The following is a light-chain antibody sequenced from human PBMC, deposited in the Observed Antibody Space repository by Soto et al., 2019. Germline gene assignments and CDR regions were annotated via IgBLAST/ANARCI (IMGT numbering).Light chain of an antibody. V-gene: IGKV1-5*01. J-gene: IGKJ1*01. Sequence: DIQITQSPSTLSASVGDRVTITCRASQSISSWLDWYQQKPGKAPKLLIYDASSLESGVPSRFRGSGSGTDFTLTISGLQPDDFTTYYCQQYTSYSRAFGQGTKVDIK. CDR1: QSISSW. CDR3: QQYTSYSRA. CDR2: DAS.